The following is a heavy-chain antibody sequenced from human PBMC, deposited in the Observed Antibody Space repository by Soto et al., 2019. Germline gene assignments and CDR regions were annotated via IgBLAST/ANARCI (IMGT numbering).Heavy chain of an antibody. CDR2: IYYSGST. Sequence: SETLSLTCTVSGGSISSGGYYWSWIRQHPGKGLEWIGYIYYSGSTYYNPSLKSRVTISVDTSKNQFSLKLSSVTAADTAVYYCARAPNYYDSSGYQTSFDYWGQGTLIT. D-gene: IGHD3-22*01. CDR1: GGSISSGGYY. CDR3: ARAPNYYDSSGYQTSFDY. J-gene: IGHJ4*02. V-gene: IGHV4-31*03.